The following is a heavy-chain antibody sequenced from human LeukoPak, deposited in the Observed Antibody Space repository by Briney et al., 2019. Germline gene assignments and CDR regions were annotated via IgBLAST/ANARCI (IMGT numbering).Heavy chain of an antibody. J-gene: IGHJ4*02. D-gene: IGHD5-24*01. CDR3: ARARWLADDY. CDR2: IYYSGST. CDR1: GGSISSSSYY. V-gene: IGHV4-39*07. Sequence: SETLSLTCTVSGGSISSSSYYWGWIRQPPGKGLEWIGSIYYSGSTYYNPSLKSRVTISVDTSKNQFSLKLSSVTAADTAVYYCARARWLADDYWGQGTLVTVSS.